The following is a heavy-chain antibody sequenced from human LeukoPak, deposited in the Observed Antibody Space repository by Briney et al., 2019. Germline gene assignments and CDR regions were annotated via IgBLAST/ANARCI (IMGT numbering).Heavy chain of an antibody. J-gene: IGHJ4*02. V-gene: IGHV4-39*01. Sequence: PSATLSLTCTVSGGSISSSSYYWGWIRQPPGKGLEWIGSIYYSGSTYYNPSLKSRVTISVDTSKNQFSLKLSSVTAADTAVYYCARTFYDFWSGYMAGYFDYWGQGTLVTVSS. D-gene: IGHD3-3*01. CDR3: ARTFYDFWSGYMAGYFDY. CDR1: GGSISSSSYY. CDR2: IYYSGST.